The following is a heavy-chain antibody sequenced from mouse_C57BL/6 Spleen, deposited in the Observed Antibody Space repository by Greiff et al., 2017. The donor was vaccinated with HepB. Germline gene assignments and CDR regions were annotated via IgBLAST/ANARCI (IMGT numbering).Heavy chain of an antibody. D-gene: IGHD2-3*01. CDR1: GYTFTSYW. CDR2: IDPSDSYT. Sequence: VQLQQPGAELVMPGASVKLSCKASGYTFTSYWMHWVKQRPGQGLEWIGEIDPSDSYTNYNQKFKGKSTLTVDKSSSTAYMQLSSLTSEDSAVYYCARGREMERYFDYWGQGTTLTVSS. J-gene: IGHJ2*01. CDR3: ARGREMERYFDY. V-gene: IGHV1-69*01.